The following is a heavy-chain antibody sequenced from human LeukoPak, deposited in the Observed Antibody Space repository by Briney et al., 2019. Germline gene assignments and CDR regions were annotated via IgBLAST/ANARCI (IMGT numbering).Heavy chain of an antibody. Sequence: VESLKISCKDSGYSYTSYWIGWVRQMPGKGLEWMGITYPDDSNTRYSPSFQGQVTISADKSISTAYLHWSSLKASDTAMYYCATSGQQLDYPDYWGQGTLVTVSS. CDR1: GYSYTSYW. CDR3: ATSGQQLDYPDY. CDR2: TYPDDSNT. D-gene: IGHD6-13*01. J-gene: IGHJ4*02. V-gene: IGHV5-51*01.